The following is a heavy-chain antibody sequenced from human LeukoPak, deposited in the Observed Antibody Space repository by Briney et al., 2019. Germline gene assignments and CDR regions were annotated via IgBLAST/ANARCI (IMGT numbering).Heavy chain of an antibody. J-gene: IGHJ5*02. Sequence: SETLSLTCTVSGGSISSYYWSWIRQPPGKGLEWIGYIYYSGSTNYNPSLKSRVTISVDTSKNQFSLKLSSVTAADTAVCYCAREKAYGGNSGWFDPWGQGTLVTVSS. CDR2: IYYSGST. D-gene: IGHD4-23*01. CDR3: AREKAYGGNSGWFDP. CDR1: GGSISSYY. V-gene: IGHV4-59*01.